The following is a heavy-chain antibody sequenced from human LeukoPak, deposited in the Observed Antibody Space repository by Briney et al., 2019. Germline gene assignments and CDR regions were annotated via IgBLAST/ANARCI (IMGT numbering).Heavy chain of an antibody. V-gene: IGHV3-11*04. CDR1: GFSFIDYY. J-gene: IGHJ4*02. D-gene: IGHD3-16*01. CDR2: ISSAGGTI. CDR3: AAGAFGGFDY. Sequence: GGSLRLSCAASGFSFIDYYMTWIRQAPGKGLEWVSYISSAGGTIYYADSVKGRFTISRNNAKNSLYLQMNSLRDEDTAVYYCAAGAFGGFDYWGQGTLVTVSS.